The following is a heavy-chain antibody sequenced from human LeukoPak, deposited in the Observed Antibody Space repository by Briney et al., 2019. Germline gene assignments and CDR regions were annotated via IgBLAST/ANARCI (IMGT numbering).Heavy chain of an antibody. D-gene: IGHD2-2*01. V-gene: IGHV4-38-2*01. Sequence: SETLSLTCAVSGYSISSGYYWGWIRQPPGKGLEWIGRIYHSGSTYYNPSLKSRVTISVDTSKNQFSLKLSSVTAADTAVYYCARHGGLVPAAGIDYWGQGTLVTVSS. J-gene: IGHJ4*02. CDR2: IYHSGST. CDR3: ARHGGLVPAAGIDY. CDR1: GYSISSGYY.